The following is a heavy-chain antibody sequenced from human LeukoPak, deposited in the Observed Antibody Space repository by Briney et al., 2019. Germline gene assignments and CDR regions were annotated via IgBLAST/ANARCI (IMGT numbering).Heavy chain of an antibody. CDR1: GGSISSYY. Sequence: SETLSLTCTVSGGSISSYYWSWIRQPPGKGLERIGEINHSGSTNYNPSLKRRVTISVDTSKNQFSLKLSSVTAADTAVYYCTRGLYDSSGFSEGIFDYWGQGTLVTVSS. CDR3: TRGLYDSSGFSEGIFDY. V-gene: IGHV4-34*01. CDR2: INHSGST. D-gene: IGHD3-22*01. J-gene: IGHJ4*02.